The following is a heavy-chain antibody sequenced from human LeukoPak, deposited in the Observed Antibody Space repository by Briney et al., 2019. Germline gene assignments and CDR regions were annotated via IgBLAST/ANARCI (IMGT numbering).Heavy chain of an antibody. V-gene: IGHV1-2*02. J-gene: IGHJ4*02. Sequence: GASVTVSCKASGYTFTGYYMHWVRQAPGQGLEWMGWINPNSGGTNYAQKFQGRVTMTRDTSISTAYVELGRLRSDDTAVYYCARVRVSYDSSGVIDYWGQGTLVTVSS. CDR3: ARVRVSYDSSGVIDY. CDR2: INPNSGGT. CDR1: GYTFTGYY. D-gene: IGHD3-22*01.